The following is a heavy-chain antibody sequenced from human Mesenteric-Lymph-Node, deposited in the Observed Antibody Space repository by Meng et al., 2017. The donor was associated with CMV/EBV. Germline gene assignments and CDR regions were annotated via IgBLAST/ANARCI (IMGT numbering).Heavy chain of an antibody. CDR3: TTSITTVRDY. CDR1: GLMFTGHC. D-gene: IGHD4-17*01. Sequence: GESLKISCAASGLMFTGHCMSWVRQAPGKGLEWVGRIKSKTDGGTTDYAAPVKGRFTISRDDSKNTLYLQMNSLKTEDAAVYYCTTSITTVRDYWGQGTLVTVSS. V-gene: IGHV3-15*01. J-gene: IGHJ4*02. CDR2: IKSKTDGGTT.